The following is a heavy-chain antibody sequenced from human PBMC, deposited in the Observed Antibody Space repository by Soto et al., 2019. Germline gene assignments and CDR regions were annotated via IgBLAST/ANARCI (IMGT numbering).Heavy chain of an antibody. CDR1: GGSIRSGGYY. J-gene: IGHJ6*02. CDR2: IYYSGST. V-gene: IGHV4-31*03. Sequence: SETLSLTCTVSGGSIRSGGYYRSWVRQSPRRGLEWIGNIYYSGSTYYNPSLKSRLTISVDTSKNQFSLNLSSVTAADTAVYYCARDXLMATAGTARHYFGLDVWGQGTTVTVSS. CDR3: ARDXLMATAGTARHYFGLDV. D-gene: IGHD5-18*01.